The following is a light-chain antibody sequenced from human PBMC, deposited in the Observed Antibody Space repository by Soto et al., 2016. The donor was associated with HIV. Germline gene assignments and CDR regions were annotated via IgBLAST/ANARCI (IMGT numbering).Light chain of an antibody. CDR1: KLGDKY. Sequence: SYELTQPPSXSVSPGQTASITCSGNKLGDKYACWYQQKPGQSPVLVMYQDTKRPSGIPERFSGSNSGNTATLTISGTQSMDEADYYCQAWDSGTAVFGGGTKLTVL. CDR2: QDT. V-gene: IGLV3-1*01. J-gene: IGLJ2*01. CDR3: QAWDSGTAV.